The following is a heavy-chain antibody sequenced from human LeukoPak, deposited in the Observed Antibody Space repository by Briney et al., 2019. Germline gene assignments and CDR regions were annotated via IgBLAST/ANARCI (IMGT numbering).Heavy chain of an antibody. CDR3: ARATFYYDNDAFDI. CDR1: GYTFADYY. Sequence: ASVKVSCKASGYTFADYYMHWVRQAPGQGLEWMGWINPNSGVTNYAQKFQGRVTMTRDTSINTAYMELSRLRSDYTAVYYCARATFYYDNDAFDIWGQGTMVTVSS. V-gene: IGHV1-2*02. CDR2: INPNSGVT. D-gene: IGHD3-22*01. J-gene: IGHJ3*02.